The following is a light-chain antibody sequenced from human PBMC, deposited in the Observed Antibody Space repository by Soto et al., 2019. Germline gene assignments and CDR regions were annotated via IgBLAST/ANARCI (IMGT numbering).Light chain of an antibody. Sequence: EIVMTQSPATLSVSPGERATLSCRASQNTYSNSAWYQQKPGQAPRLLIYAASTRATGIPARFSGSGSGTEFTLTISSLLSEDFAVYYCQQYAHWPPYTFGQGTKLEIK. V-gene: IGKV3-15*01. CDR2: AAS. CDR3: QQYAHWPPYT. CDR1: QNTYSN. J-gene: IGKJ2*01.